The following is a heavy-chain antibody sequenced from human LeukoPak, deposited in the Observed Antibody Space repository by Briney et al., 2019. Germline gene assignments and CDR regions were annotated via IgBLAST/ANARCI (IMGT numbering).Heavy chain of an antibody. J-gene: IGHJ4*02. CDR1: GFTFDDYA. D-gene: IGHD3-3*02. CDR2: ISWSSGSI. CDR3: VRNRNLKMTSTGILGN. Sequence: PGGSLRLSCAASGFTFDDYAMHWVRQAPGKGLEWVSGISWSSGSIGYADSVKGRFTISRDNSRDTLYLQMNSLTVDDTAVYYCVRNRNLKMTSTGILGNWGLGTLVIVSS. V-gene: IGHV3-9*01.